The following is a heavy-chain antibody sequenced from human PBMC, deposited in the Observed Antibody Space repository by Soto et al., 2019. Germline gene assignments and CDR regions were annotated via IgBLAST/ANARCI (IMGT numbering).Heavy chain of an antibody. CDR1: GFSLSTSGVG. CDR3: AHRGPGGPPDY. V-gene: IGHV2-5*02. Sequence: QITLKESGPTLVKPTQTLTLTCTFSGFSLSTSGVGVGWIRQPPGKALEWLAYIYWDDDERYSPSLKSRLTITKDTSTNQVVLTMTNMDPVDTATYYCAHRGPGGPPDYWGQGTLVTVSS. CDR2: IYWDDDE. J-gene: IGHJ4*02. D-gene: IGHD3-16*01.